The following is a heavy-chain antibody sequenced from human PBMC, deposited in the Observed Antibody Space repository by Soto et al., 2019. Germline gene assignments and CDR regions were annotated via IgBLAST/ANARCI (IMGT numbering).Heavy chain of an antibody. J-gene: IGHJ3*02. V-gene: IGHV3-23*01. Sequence: EAQLLESGGGLVQPGGSLRVSCAAYGFTFSSYAMTWVRQAPGKGLEWVSGISGSGGSTYYADSMKGRFTISRDNSKNTLYLQMNSLRAEDTATYYCAKDFIGTSADAFDIWGQGTMVTVSS. D-gene: IGHD1-26*01. CDR2: ISGSGGST. CDR3: AKDFIGTSADAFDI. CDR1: GFTFSSYA.